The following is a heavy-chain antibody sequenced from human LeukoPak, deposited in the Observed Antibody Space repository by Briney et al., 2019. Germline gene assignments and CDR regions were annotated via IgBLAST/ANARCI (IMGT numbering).Heavy chain of an antibody. Sequence: RPGGSLRHSCAASGFTFSSYAMNWVRQAPGKGLEWVSTISGSGGSKHYADSVEGRFTISRGNSKNTVYLQMNSLRAEDTAIYYCAKLTSASGAYGVDVWGQGTTVTVSS. J-gene: IGHJ6*02. CDR3: AKLTSASGAYGVDV. D-gene: IGHD3-10*01. CDR1: GFTFSSYA. V-gene: IGHV3-23*01. CDR2: ISGSGGSK.